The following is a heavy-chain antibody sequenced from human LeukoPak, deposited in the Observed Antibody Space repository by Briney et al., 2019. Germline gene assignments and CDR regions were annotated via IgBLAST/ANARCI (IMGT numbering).Heavy chain of an antibody. CDR2: ISVRSNYR. Sequence: GGSLRLSCAASGYTFSDFSVNWVRQAPGKGLEWVSSISVRSNYRYYADSVRGRFTISRDNAKNSLYLQMNSLRAEDTAVYYCARAWDYYDSSGYCYWGQGTLVTVSS. J-gene: IGHJ4*02. CDR1: GYTFSDFS. CDR3: ARAWDYYDSSGYCY. D-gene: IGHD3-22*01. V-gene: IGHV3-21*01.